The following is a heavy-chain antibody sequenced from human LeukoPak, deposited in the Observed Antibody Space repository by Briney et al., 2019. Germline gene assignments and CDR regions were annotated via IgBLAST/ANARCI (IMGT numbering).Heavy chain of an antibody. Sequence: SETRYFTCAVHGGSFSGYYWRWIRKPPGKGLEWIGENKHSGSTIYNASLKSRVTMSVDTSKNQFSLKLSSVTAADTAVYYCSRIGDVGYCSSTSCPYYYYYMDVWGKGTTVTISS. CDR1: GGSFSGYY. V-gene: IGHV4-34*01. J-gene: IGHJ6*03. D-gene: IGHD2-2*01. CDR3: SRIGDVGYCSSTSCPYYYYYMDV. CDR2: NKHSGST.